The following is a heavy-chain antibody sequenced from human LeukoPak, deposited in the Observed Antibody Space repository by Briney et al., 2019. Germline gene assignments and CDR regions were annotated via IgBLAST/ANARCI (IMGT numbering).Heavy chain of an antibody. D-gene: IGHD6-13*01. CDR2: ISSSSTI. CDR3: AREYSSSWHDGDY. Sequence: GGSLRLSCAASGFTFSSYSMNWVRQAPGKGLEWVSYISSSSTIYYADSVKGRFTISRDNAKNSLHLQMNSLRDEDTAVYYCAREYSSSWHDGDYWGQGTLVTVSS. CDR1: GFTFSSYS. V-gene: IGHV3-48*02. J-gene: IGHJ4*02.